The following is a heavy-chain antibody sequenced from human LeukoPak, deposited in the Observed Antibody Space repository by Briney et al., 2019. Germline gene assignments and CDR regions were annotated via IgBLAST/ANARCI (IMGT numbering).Heavy chain of an antibody. CDR2: IYYSGSS. CDR3: ARAYTSSCRWFDP. Sequence: SETLSLTCTVSGGSISSGGYYCSWIRQHPGKGLEWIGYIYYSGSSYYNPSLKSRITISVDTSKNQFSLKLSSVTAADTAVYYCARAYTSSCRWFDPWGQGTLVTVSS. CDR1: GGSISSGGYY. D-gene: IGHD6-13*01. J-gene: IGHJ5*02. V-gene: IGHV4-31*03.